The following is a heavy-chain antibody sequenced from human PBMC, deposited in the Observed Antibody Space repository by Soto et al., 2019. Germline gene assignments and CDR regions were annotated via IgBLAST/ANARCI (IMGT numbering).Heavy chain of an antibody. D-gene: IGHD1-26*01. CDR3: ASGGSYSHNWFDP. J-gene: IGHJ5*02. Sequence: PGGSLRLSCAASGFTFSSYGMHWVRQAPGKGLEWVAVISYDGSNKYYADSVKGRFTISRDNSKNTLYPQMNSLRAEDTAVYYCASGGSYSHNWFDPWGQGTLVTVSS. CDR2: ISYDGSNK. CDR1: GFTFSSYG. V-gene: IGHV3-30*03.